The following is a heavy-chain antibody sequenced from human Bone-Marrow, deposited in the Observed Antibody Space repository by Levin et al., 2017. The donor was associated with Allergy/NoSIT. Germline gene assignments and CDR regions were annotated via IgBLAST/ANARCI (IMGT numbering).Heavy chain of an antibody. V-gene: IGHV3-53*01. CDR2: IYSGGST. CDR1: GFTVSSNY. CDR3: ARATAVVYDAFDI. D-gene: IGHD2-8*02. Sequence: PGGSLRLSCAASGFTVSSNYMSWVRQAPGKGLEWVSVIYSGGSTYYADSVKGRFTISRDNSKNTLYLQMNSLRAEDTAVYYCARATAVVYDAFDIWGQGTMVTVSS. J-gene: IGHJ3*02.